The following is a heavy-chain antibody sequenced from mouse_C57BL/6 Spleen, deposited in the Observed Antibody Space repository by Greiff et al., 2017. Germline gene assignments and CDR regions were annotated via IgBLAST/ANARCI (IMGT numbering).Heavy chain of an antibody. D-gene: IGHD4-1*01. CDR2: IDPSDSYT. Sequence: QVQLQQPGAELVKPGASVKLSCKASGYTFTSYWMQWVKQRPGQGLEWIGEIDPSDSYTNYNQKFKGKATLTVDTSSSTAYMQLSSLTSEDSAVYYCARGGNWDDDYWGQGTTLTVSS. V-gene: IGHV1-50*01. CDR3: ARGGNWDDDY. CDR1: GYTFTSYW. J-gene: IGHJ2*01.